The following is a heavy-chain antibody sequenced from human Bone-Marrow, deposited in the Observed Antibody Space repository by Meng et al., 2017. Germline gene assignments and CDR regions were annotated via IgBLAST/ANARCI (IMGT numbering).Heavy chain of an antibody. J-gene: IGHJ1*01. V-gene: IGHV3-20*01. D-gene: IGHD6-19*01. Sequence: GESLKISCAASGFTFDAYGMSWVRQAPVKGLEWVSGINWNGGSTGYADSVKGRFTISRDNAKNSLYLQMNSLRAEDTALYHCARNYGIAVAGPFQHWGQGTLVTVSS. CDR3: ARNYGIAVAGPFQH. CDR2: INWNGGST. CDR1: GFTFDAYG.